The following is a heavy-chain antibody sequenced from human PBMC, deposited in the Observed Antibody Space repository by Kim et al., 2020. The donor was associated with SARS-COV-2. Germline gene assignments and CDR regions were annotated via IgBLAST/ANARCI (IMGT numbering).Heavy chain of an antibody. CDR2: ISVTGDTT. CDR1: GFTFSNFA. D-gene: IGHD2-2*01. Sequence: GGSLRLSCAAPGFTFSNFAMSWVRQAPGKGLEWVSIISVTGDTTYYADSVKGRFTISRDNSKSTLYLQLNSLRAEDTAVYYCAKGGSTSGSAFDLWGQGTLVTVSS. V-gene: IGHV3-23*01. J-gene: IGHJ3*01. CDR3: AKGGSTSGSAFDL.